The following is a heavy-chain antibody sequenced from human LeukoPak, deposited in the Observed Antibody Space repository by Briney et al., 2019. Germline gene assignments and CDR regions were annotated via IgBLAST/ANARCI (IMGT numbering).Heavy chain of an antibody. Sequence: ASVKVSCKASGGTFSSYAISWVRQAPGQGLEWMGGIIPIFGTANYAQKFQGRVTITADKSTSTAYMELSSLRSEDTAVYYCAGGRIAAAGICDVWGKGTTVTVSS. CDR2: IIPIFGTA. CDR3: AGGRIAAAGICDV. V-gene: IGHV1-69*06. CDR1: GGTFSSYA. J-gene: IGHJ6*04. D-gene: IGHD6-13*01.